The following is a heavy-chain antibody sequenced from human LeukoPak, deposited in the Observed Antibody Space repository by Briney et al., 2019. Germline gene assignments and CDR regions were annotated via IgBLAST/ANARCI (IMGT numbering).Heavy chain of an antibody. V-gene: IGHV4-4*07. CDR1: GGSISSYY. J-gene: IGHJ5*02. D-gene: IGHD1-26*01. Sequence: SETLPLTCTVSGGSISSYYWSWIRQPAGKGLEWIGRIHTSGSTNYNPSLKSRVTISVDTSKNQFSLKLSSVTAADTAVYYCARERFEWELLEGYWFDPWGQGTLVTVSS. CDR3: ARERFEWELLEGYWFDP. CDR2: IHTSGST.